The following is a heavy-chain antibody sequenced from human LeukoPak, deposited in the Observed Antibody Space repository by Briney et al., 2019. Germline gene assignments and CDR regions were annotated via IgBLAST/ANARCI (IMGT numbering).Heavy chain of an antibody. CDR2: IIPIFGTA. Sequence: SVKVSCKASGYTFTNYGISWVRQAPGQGLEWMGRIIPIFGTANYAQKFQGRVTIPTDESTSTAYMELSSLRSEDTAVYYCARPGYSSGWYYFDYWGQGTLVTVSS. V-gene: IGHV1-69*05. CDR1: GYTFTNYG. D-gene: IGHD6-19*01. CDR3: ARPGYSSGWYYFDY. J-gene: IGHJ4*02.